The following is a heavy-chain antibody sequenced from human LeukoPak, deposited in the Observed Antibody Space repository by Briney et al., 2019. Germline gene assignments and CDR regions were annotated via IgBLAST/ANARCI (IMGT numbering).Heavy chain of an antibody. J-gene: IGHJ4*02. CDR3: ARMGDRTPLFDC. Sequence: PSETLSLTCTVSGGSISSSSYYWGWIRQPPGKGLEWIGNVYYSGTTYYNPSLKSRVTISVDTSKNQFSLKLSSVTAADTAVYYCARMGDRTPLFDCWGQGTLVTVSS. D-gene: IGHD3-16*01. CDR1: GGSISSSSYY. CDR2: VYYSGTT. V-gene: IGHV4-39*01.